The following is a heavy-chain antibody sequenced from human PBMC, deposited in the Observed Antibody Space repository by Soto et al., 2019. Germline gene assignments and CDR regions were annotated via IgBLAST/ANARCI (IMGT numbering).Heavy chain of an antibody. V-gene: IGHV1-3*01. CDR1: GYTFTNYA. CDR3: ATLNPVGYKYDLAFDY. D-gene: IGHD3-16*01. J-gene: IGHJ4*02. CDR2: VNGGNGET. Sequence: QVHLMQSGAEVKKPGASVKVSCKASGYTFTNYAMHWVRQAPGQRLEYMGWVNGGNGETKYSQKFQGTVTFTRDTSASTAYLELSSLRSEDTALYYCATLNPVGYKYDLAFDYWGQGTLVTVSS.